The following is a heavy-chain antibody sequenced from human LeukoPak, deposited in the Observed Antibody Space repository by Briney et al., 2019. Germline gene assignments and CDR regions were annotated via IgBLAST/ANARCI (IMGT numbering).Heavy chain of an antibody. CDR1: GDSVSSNSAA. D-gene: IGHD6-13*01. V-gene: IGHV6-1*01. J-gene: IGHJ5*02. CDR3: ARTGYSSTWFPWGFDP. CDR2: TYYRSKWYN. Sequence: SQTLSLTCAISGDSVSSNSAAWNWIRQSPSRGLEWLGRTYYRSKWYNDYAVSVKSRITINPDTSKNQFSLQLNSVTPEDAAVYYCARTGYSSTWFPWGFDPWGQGTLVTVSS.